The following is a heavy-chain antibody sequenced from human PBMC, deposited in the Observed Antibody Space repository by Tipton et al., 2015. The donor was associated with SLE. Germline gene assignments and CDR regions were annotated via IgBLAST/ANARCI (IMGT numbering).Heavy chain of an antibody. V-gene: IGHV4-59*08. CDR3: ARLRFLGGFDY. Sequence: GLVKPSETLSLTCTVSGGSISSYYWSWIRQPPGKGLEWIGYIYYSGSTNYNPSLKSRVTISVDTSKNQFSLKLSSVTASDTAVYYCARLRFLGGFDYWGQGTLVTVSS. CDR2: IYYSGST. D-gene: IGHD3-3*01. J-gene: IGHJ4*02. CDR1: GGSISSYY.